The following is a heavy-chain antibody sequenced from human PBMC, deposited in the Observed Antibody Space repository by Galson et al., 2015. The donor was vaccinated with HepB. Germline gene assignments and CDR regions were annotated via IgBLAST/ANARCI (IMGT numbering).Heavy chain of an antibody. CDR1: GYTFTSYG. D-gene: IGHD2-2*01. Sequence: QSGAEVKKPGASVKVSCKASGYTFTSYGISWVRQAPGQGLEWMGWISAYNGNTNYAQKLQGRVTMTTDTSTSTAYMELRSLRSDDTALYYCARDRLAPEYCSSTSCTIDYWGQGALVPVSS. J-gene: IGHJ4*02. CDR3: ARDRLAPEYCSSTSCTIDY. CDR2: ISAYNGNT. V-gene: IGHV1-18*04.